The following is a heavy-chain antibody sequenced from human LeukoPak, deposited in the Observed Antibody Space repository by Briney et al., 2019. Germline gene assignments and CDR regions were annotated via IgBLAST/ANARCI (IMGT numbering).Heavy chain of an antibody. CDR2: IYYSGST. V-gene: IGHV4-39*07. J-gene: IGHJ6*03. Sequence: MASETLSLTCTVSGGSISSSSYYWGWIRQPPGKGLEWIGSIYYSGSTYYNPSLKSRVTISVDTSKNQFSLKLSSVTAADTAVYYCARGKVVPAAIYYYYYYMDVWGKGTTVTVSS. D-gene: IGHD2-15*01. CDR1: GGSISSSSYY. CDR3: ARGKVVPAAIYYYYYYMDV.